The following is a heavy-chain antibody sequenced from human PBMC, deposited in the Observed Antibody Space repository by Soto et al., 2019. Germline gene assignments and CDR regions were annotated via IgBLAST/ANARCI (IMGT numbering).Heavy chain of an antibody. V-gene: IGHV3-23*01. D-gene: IGHD1-26*01. CDR2: ISGSGTTT. J-gene: IGHJ4*02. CDR3: AKSPIVGGWGYYFDS. Sequence: EVTLLDSGGDLVQPGGSLRLSCETSGFTFSGYAMSWVRQAPGKGLEWVAEISGSGTTTNYAESVKGRFTISRDNSNSKQYLQMTSLSAGDTATYYCAKSPIVGGWGYYFDSWGQGTLVTVSS. CDR1: GFTFSGYA.